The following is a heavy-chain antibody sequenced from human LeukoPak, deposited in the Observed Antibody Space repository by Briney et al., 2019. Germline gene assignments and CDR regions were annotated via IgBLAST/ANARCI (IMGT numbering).Heavy chain of an antibody. J-gene: IGHJ4*02. CDR2: IKQDGSEK. CDR1: GFTFSSYX. V-gene: IGHV3-7*01. D-gene: IGHD1-1*01. Sequence: GGSLRLSCAASGFTFSSYXXXXXXXXPXXGLEWVANIKQDGSEKYYVDSVKGRFTISRDNAKNSLYLQMNSLRAEDTAVYYCASARYSDHWGQGTLVTVSS. CDR3: ASARYSDH.